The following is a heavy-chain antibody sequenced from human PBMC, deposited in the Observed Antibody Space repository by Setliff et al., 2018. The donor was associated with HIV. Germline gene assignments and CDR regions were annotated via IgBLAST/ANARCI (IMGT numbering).Heavy chain of an antibody. CDR3: ARVALAGIAARPFYFDY. J-gene: IGHJ4*01. Sequence: PSETLSLTCAVYGGSFSDTFWTWIRQTPGKGLEWIAEINHSGNTNYNPSLKSRVTISLDTSKNQFSLKLSSVTAADTAVYYCARVALAGIAARPFYFDYWGQGTLVTVSS. CDR1: GGSFSDTF. CDR2: INHSGNT. V-gene: IGHV4-34*01. D-gene: IGHD6-6*01.